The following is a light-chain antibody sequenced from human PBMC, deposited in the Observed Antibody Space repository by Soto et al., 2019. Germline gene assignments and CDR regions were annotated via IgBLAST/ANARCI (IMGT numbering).Light chain of an antibody. CDR2: EVS. Sequence: QSALTQPASVSGSPGQSITISCTGSNSDIGNYNIVSWYQQVPGTAPKAMIYEVSSRPSGVSNRFSGSKSGNTASLTISGLQAEDEAYYYCSSYTTSTSFILFGGGTKLTVL. V-gene: IGLV2-14*02. CDR1: NSDIGNYNI. J-gene: IGLJ2*01. CDR3: SSYTTSTSFIL.